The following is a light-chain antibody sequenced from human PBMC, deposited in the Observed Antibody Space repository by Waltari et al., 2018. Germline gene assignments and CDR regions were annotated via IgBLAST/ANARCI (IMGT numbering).Light chain of an antibody. CDR1: KSISSW. CDR3: QHYSSAPYT. Sequence: DIQMTQSPSTLSASVGDRVTITCRASKSISSWLAWYQVRPGKAPKLLIQKASYLQSGVPSRFSGSESGTTEFTLSISSLQPDDFATYYCQHYSSAPYTFGQGTKLEIK. J-gene: IGKJ2*01. CDR2: KAS. V-gene: IGKV1-5*03.